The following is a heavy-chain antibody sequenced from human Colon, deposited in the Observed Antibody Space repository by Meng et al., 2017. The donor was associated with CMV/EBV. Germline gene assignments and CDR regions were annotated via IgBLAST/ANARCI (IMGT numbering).Heavy chain of an antibody. CDR3: ARNIVVGGWFDP. CDR2: IYHSGVT. V-gene: IGHV4-39*07. Sequence: SETLSLTCTVPDGSVSSSSFYWAWIRQPPGKGLEWIGNIYHSGVTYYTPSLKSRVTMSLDSSKNQVFLKLNSVTAAATAIYFCARNIVVGGWFDPWGQGTLVTVSS. J-gene: IGHJ5*02. CDR1: DGSVSSSSFY. D-gene: IGHD2-2*01.